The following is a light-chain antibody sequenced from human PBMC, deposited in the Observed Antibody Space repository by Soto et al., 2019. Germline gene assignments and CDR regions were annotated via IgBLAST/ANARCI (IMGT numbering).Light chain of an antibody. CDR3: CSYAGSKWV. Sequence: QSVLTQPPYASGSPGQSVTISCTGTSRDIGDYSYVSWYQQHPGKAPKLIIFEVTKRPSGVPNRFSGSKSGNTASLTVAGLQAEDEADYYCCSYAGSKWVVGGGTKLTVI. CDR1: SRDIGDYSY. J-gene: IGLJ3*02. CDR2: EVT. V-gene: IGLV2-8*01.